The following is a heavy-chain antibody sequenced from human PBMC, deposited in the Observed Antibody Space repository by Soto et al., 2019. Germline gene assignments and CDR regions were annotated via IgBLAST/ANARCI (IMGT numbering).Heavy chain of an antibody. Sequence: PGGFLRLSCAASGVTFSSYWMSWVRQAPGEGLEWVANIKQDGREQYYVDFVKGRFTISRDNAKNSLYLQVNSLRAEDTAVYYCARAGRLDYWGQGTQVTVSS. J-gene: IGHJ4*02. CDR2: IKQDGREQ. CDR3: ARAGRLDY. CDR1: GVTFSSYW. V-gene: IGHV3-7*01.